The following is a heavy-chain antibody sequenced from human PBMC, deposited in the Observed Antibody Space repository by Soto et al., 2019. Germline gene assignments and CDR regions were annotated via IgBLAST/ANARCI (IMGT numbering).Heavy chain of an antibody. V-gene: IGHV1-2*04. Sequence: ASVKVSCKASGYTFTGYYMHWVRQAPGQGLEWMGWINPNSGGTNYAQKFQGWVTMTRDTSISTAYMELSRLRSDDTAVYYCARDRGPVADYYYYYGRDVGGQGPRVTVP. CDR3: ARDRGPVADYYYYYGRDV. CDR1: GYTFTGYY. CDR2: INPNSGGT. J-gene: IGHJ6*02. D-gene: IGHD6-13*01.